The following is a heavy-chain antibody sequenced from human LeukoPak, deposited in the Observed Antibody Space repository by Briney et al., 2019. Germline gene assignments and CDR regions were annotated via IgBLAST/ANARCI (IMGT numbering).Heavy chain of an antibody. D-gene: IGHD1-14*01. CDR1: GFTFSSYA. CDR3: ARVGPWVNPDYYYHHMDV. CDR2: ISYDGSNK. J-gene: IGHJ6*03. Sequence: GGSLRLSCAASGFTFSSYAIHWVRQAPGKGLEWVAVISYDGSNKYYADSVKGRFTISRDNAKNSLYLQMNSLRAEDTAVYYCARVGPWVNPDYYYHHMDVWGKGATVTVSS. V-gene: IGHV3-30*04.